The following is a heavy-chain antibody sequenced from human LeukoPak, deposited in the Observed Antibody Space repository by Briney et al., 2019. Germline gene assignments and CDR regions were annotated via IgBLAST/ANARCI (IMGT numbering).Heavy chain of an antibody. Sequence: PSGTLSLTCAVSGGSITDGYWWSWVRQSPGKGLEWIAEIHHSGSSNYNPSLKSRVTISVDKSKNQFSMVLTPVTAADTAVYYCARNAYYSADYWGQGTLVTVSS. CDR2: IHHSGSS. CDR3: ARNAYYSADY. J-gene: IGHJ4*02. CDR1: GGSITDGYW. V-gene: IGHV4-4*02. D-gene: IGHD2/OR15-2a*01.